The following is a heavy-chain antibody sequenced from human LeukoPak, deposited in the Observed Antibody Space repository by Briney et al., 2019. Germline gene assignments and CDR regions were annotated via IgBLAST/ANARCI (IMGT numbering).Heavy chain of an antibody. CDR1: GFTFSSYG. V-gene: IGHV3-33*01. D-gene: IGHD3-10*01. Sequence: GRSLGLSCAASGFTFSSYGMHWVRQAPGKGLEWVAVIWYDGSNKYYADSVKGRFTISRDNSKNTLYLQMNSLRAEDTAVYYCARDRNYYGSGSPEYYFDYWGQGTLVTVSS. CDR2: IWYDGSNK. CDR3: ARDRNYYGSGSPEYYFDY. J-gene: IGHJ4*02.